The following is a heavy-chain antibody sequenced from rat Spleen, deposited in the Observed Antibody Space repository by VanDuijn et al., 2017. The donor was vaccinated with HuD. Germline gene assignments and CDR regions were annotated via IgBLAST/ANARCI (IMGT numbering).Heavy chain of an antibody. Sequence: EVQLVESGGGLVQPGRSMKLSCAASGFTFSDYYMAWVRQAPKKGLEWVATISYDGSSTYYRDSVKGRFTVSRDNAKTTLYLQMNNLRSEDTATYYCARQRTLYYFDYWGQGVMVPVSS. J-gene: IGHJ2*01. CDR2: ISYDGSST. CDR3: ARQRTLYYFDY. CDR1: GFTFSDYY. D-gene: IGHD3-1*01. V-gene: IGHV5-22*01.